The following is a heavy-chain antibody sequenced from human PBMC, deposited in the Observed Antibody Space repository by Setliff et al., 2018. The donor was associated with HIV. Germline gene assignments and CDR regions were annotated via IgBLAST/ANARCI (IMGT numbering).Heavy chain of an antibody. CDR2: ISGSGGRT. V-gene: IGHV3-23*01. J-gene: IGHJ4*02. Sequence: GGSLRLSCAASGITFSSLAMSWVRQAPGKGLEWVTAISGSGGRTYYADSVKGRFTISRDNSKNTLYVQMNSRRAEDTAVYYCAKDRYSSTWTEGFDYWGQGTLVTVSS. CDR3: AKDRYSSTWTEGFDY. CDR1: GITFSSLA. D-gene: IGHD6-13*01.